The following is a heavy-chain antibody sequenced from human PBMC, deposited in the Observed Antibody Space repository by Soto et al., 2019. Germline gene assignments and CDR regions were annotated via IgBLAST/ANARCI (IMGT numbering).Heavy chain of an antibody. CDR3: ARGPPWGPNMVRGVIGPFDY. D-gene: IGHD3-10*01. J-gene: IGHJ4*02. Sequence: GGSLRLSCAASGFTFSSYAMHWVRQAPGKGLEYVSAISSNGGSTYYANSVKGRFTISRDNSKNTLYLQMGSLRAEDMAVYYCARGPPWGPNMVRGVIGPFDYWGQGTLVTVSS. CDR1: GFTFSSYA. CDR2: ISSNGGST. V-gene: IGHV3-64*01.